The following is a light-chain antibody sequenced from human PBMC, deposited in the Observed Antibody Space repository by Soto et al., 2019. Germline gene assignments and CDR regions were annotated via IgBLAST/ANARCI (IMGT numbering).Light chain of an antibody. CDR2: ANT. Sequence: QSVLTQPPSVSGAPGQRVTISCTGTGSNIGAGYDIHWYQQFPGTSPKLLIYANTHRPSGVPDRFSGFKSGTSASLAISGLQAEDEAAYCRQPFNSSQSRFVAFAGGPQL. V-gene: IGLV1-40*01. J-gene: IGLJ2*01. CDR1: GSNIGAGYD. CDR3: QPFNSSQSRFVA.